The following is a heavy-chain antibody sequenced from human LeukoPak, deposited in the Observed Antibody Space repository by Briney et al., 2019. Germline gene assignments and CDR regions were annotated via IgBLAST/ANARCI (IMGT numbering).Heavy chain of an antibody. J-gene: IGHJ5*02. V-gene: IGHV3-23*01. D-gene: IGHD3-10*01. CDR3: AKIPGAWFGELYSWFDP. Sequence: GRSLRLSCAASGFTFSSYAMSWVRQAPGKGLERVSAISGSGGSTYYADSVKGRFTISRDNSKNTLYLQMNSLRAEDTAVYYCAKIPGAWFGELYSWFDPWGQGTLVTVSS. CDR1: GFTFSSYA. CDR2: ISGSGGST.